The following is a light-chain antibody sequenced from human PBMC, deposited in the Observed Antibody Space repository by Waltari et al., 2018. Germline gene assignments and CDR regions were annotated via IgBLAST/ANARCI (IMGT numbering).Light chain of an antibody. Sequence: QSALTQPASVSGSPGQSVTISCTGTRSDVDGHYYFSWYQQHPGKAPKLVIFDVNNRPSGVSIRFSGSNSGNTASLTISGLQAEDEADYYCSSYTGSNSWVFGGGTKVTVL. CDR2: DVN. CDR1: RSDVDGHYY. J-gene: IGLJ3*02. CDR3: SSYTGSNSWV. V-gene: IGLV2-14*03.